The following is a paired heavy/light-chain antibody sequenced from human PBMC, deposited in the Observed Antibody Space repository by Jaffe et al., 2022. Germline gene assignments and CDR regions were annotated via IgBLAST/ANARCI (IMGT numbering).Heavy chain of an antibody. J-gene: IGHJ4*02. D-gene: IGHD1-1*01. CDR1: GFSLSSSGVG. Sequence: QITLKESGPTLVKPTQTLTLTCTFSGFSLSSSGVGVGWIRQPPEKALEWLALIYWDDDKRYSPSLKSRLTITKDTSKNQVVLTMTNMDPVDTATYYCAHRRDGNNWAVYYFDYWGQGTLVTVSS. CDR3: AHRRDGNNWAVYYFDY. V-gene: IGHV2-5*02. CDR2: IYWDDDK.
Light chain of an antibody. V-gene: IGLV2-8*01. CDR3: SSYAGTNNLV. Sequence: QSALTQPPSASGSPGQSVTISCTGTSSDVGGYNYVSWYQQHPGKAPKLMIYEVTKRPSGVPDRFSASKSGNTASLTVSGLQAEDEADYYCSSYAGTNNLVFGGGTKLTVL. CDR1: SSDVGGYNY. CDR2: EVT. J-gene: IGLJ2*01.